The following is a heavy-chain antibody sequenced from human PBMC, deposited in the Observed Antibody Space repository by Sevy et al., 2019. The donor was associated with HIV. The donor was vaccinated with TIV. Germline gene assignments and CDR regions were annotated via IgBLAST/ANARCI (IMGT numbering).Heavy chain of an antibody. J-gene: IGHJ4*02. CDR2: ISHDGRNHK. V-gene: IGHV3-33*07. D-gene: IGHD3-10*01. CDR1: GFTFGEYG. Sequence: GGSLRLSCAASGFTFGEYGMYWVRQAPGKGLEWVAVISHDGRNHKYNADFVKGRFTISRDNSKNMVYLQMNSLRVEDMAIYYCARDRGEILRSAFKSWGQGTLVTVSS. CDR3: ARDRGEILRSAFKS.